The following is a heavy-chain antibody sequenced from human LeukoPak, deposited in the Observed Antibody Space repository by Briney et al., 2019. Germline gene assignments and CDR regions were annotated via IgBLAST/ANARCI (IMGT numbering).Heavy chain of an antibody. CDR2: INPNSGDT. Sequence: GASVKVSCKASGYTFTGYYMHWVRQAPGQRLEWMGWINPNSGDTSYTQEFQGRVTMTRDTSISTVYMELSGLRSDDTAVYYCARDGNFDYWGQGTLVTVSS. V-gene: IGHV1-2*02. CDR1: GYTFTGYY. J-gene: IGHJ4*02. CDR3: ARDGNFDY.